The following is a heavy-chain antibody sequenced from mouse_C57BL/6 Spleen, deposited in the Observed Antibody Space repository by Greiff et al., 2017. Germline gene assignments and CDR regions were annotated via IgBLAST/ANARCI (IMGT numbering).Heavy chain of an antibody. J-gene: IGHJ2*01. CDR2: ISSGSSTI. D-gene: IGHD1-1*01. CDR3: ARGGYYGGYFDC. CDR1: GFTFRDYG. V-gene: IGHV5-17*01. Sequence: EVKVEESGGGLVKPGGSLKLSCAASGFTFRDYGMHWVRQAPEKGLGWVAYISSGSSTIYYADTVKGRFTISRDNAKNTLYLRMTSLRSEDTAMDYCARGGYYGGYFDCWGQGATLSVSS.